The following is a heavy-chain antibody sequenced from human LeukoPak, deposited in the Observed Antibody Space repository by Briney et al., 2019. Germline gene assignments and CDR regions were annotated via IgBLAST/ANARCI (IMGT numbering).Heavy chain of an antibody. V-gene: IGHV3-74*01. J-gene: IGHJ4*02. CDR3: ARGDVFFDN. D-gene: IGHD3-16*01. CDR2: INSDGSST. Sequence: GGSLRLSCVASAFTFSTYWMHWVRQAPGKGLVWVSRINSDGSSTSYADSVKGRFTISRDNAKNTLYLQMNSLRAEDTAVYYCARGDVFFDNWGQGTLVTVSS. CDR1: AFTFSTYW.